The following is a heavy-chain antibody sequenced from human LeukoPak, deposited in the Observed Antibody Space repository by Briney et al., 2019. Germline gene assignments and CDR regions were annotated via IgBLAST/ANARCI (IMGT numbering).Heavy chain of an antibody. CDR3: ARMARYCSSTSCPYFDY. CDR1: GDSVSSNSAA. V-gene: IGHV6-1*01. J-gene: IGHJ4*02. Sequence: SQTLSLTCAISGDSVSSNSAAWNWIRQSPSRGLEWLGRTYYRSKWYNDYAVSVKSRITINPDTSKNHFSLQLNSVTPEDTAVYYCARMARYCSSTSCPYFDYWGQGTLVTVSS. CDR2: TYYRSKWYN. D-gene: IGHD2-2*01.